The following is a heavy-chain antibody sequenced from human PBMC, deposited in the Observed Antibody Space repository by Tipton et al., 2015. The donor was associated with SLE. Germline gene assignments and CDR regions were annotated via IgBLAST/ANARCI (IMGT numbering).Heavy chain of an antibody. D-gene: IGHD2-2*01. V-gene: IGHV4-34*01. J-gene: IGHJ4*02. CDR1: GGSFSGYY. Sequence: LRLSCAVYGGSFSGYYWSWIRQPPGKGLEWIGEINHSGSTNYNPSLKSRVTISVDTSKNQFSLKLSSVTAADTAVYHCARAYAGDVDYWGQGTLVTVSS. CDR2: INHSGST. CDR3: ARAYAGDVDY.